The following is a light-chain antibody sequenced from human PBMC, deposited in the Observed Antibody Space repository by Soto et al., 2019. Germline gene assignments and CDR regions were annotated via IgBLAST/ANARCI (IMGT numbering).Light chain of an antibody. CDR1: QSVSSR. CDR3: QQYGTSPIT. Sequence: TVLPQSPGTLSLSPGERATLSCRASQSVSSRLAWYQQKPGQAPRLLISGASSRATGIPDRFSGSGSGTDFTLTISRLEPEDFALYYRQQYGTSPITFGQGTRLEI. CDR2: GAS. J-gene: IGKJ5*01. V-gene: IGKV3-20*01.